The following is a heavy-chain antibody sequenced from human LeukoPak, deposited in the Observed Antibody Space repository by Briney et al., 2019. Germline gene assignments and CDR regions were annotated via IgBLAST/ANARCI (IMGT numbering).Heavy chain of an antibody. CDR1: GFTFRSYS. Sequence: GGSLRLSCAASGFTFRSYSMNWVRQAPGKGLEWVSAISGSGGSTFYADSVKGRFTISRDNSKNTLYLQMNSLRAEDTAVYYCAKVIGMGELPVADFDYWGQGTLVTVSS. J-gene: IGHJ4*02. D-gene: IGHD1-26*01. CDR3: AKVIGMGELPVADFDY. CDR2: ISGSGGST. V-gene: IGHV3-23*01.